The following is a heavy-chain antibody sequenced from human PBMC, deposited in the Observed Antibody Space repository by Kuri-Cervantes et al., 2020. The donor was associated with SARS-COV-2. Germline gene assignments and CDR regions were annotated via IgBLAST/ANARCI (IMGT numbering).Heavy chain of an antibody. CDR3: ASGVYEEWELPGEDY. CDR2: ISSSSSTI. J-gene: IGHJ4*02. D-gene: IGHD1-26*01. V-gene: IGHV3-48*02. Sequence: LSLTCAASGFTFSSYSMNCVRQAPGKGLEGGSDISSSSSTIYYADSVKGRFTISRDNAKNSLYLQMNSLRDEDTAVYYCASGVYEEWELPGEDYWGQGTLVTVSS. CDR1: GFTFSSYS.